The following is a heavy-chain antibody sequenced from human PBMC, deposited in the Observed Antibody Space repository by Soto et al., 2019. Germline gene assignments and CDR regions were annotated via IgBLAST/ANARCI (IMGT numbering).Heavy chain of an antibody. CDR1: GFTFSRYA. J-gene: IGHJ4*02. CDR2: ISRDGSSK. Sequence: GGSLRLSCAASGFTFSRYAMHWVRQTPGEGLEWVAVISRDGSSKYYGDSVKGRFTVSRDNSNNTLYLSMTSLRPDDTAVFYCARSRNGAVPDSINFWGQGTLVTVSS. CDR3: ARSRNGAVPDSINF. D-gene: IGHD2-8*01. V-gene: IGHV3-30-3*01.